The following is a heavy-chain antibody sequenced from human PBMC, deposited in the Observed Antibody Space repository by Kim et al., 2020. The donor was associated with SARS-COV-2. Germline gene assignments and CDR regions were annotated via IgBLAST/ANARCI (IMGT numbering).Heavy chain of an antibody. CDR2: IIPILGIA. V-gene: IGHV1-69*02. CDR1: GGTFSSYT. D-gene: IGHD2-21*02. CDR3: ARTPIGSAYCGGDCYSLSVLDY. Sequence: SVKVSCKASGGTFSSYTISWVRQAPGQGLEWMGRIIPILGIANYAQKFQGRVTITADKSTSTAYMELSSLRSEDTAVYYCARTPIGSAYCGGDCYSLSVLDYWGQGTLVTVSS. J-gene: IGHJ4*02.